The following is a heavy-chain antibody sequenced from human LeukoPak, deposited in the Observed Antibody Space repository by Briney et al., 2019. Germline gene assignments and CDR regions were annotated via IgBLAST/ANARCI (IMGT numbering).Heavy chain of an antibody. V-gene: IGHV1-69*05. D-gene: IGHD1-26*01. CDR1: GGTFSSYA. J-gene: IGHJ4*02. CDR2: IIPIFGTA. Sequence: SVKVSCKASGGTFSSYAISWVRQAPGQGLEWMGRIIPIFGTADYAQKFQGRVTITTDESTSTAYMELSSLRTEDTAVYYCARGPLVGATTPGSVWGQGTLVTVSS. CDR3: ARGPLVGATTPGSV.